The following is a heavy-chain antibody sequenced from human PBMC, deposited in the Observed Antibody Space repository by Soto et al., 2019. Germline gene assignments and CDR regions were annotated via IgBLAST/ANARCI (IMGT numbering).Heavy chain of an antibody. CDR1: GGSISSYY. V-gene: IGHV4-59*08. CDR2: IYYSGST. Sequence: SETLSLTCTVSGGSISSYYWTWIRQPPGKGLEWIGYIYYSGSTNYNPSLKSRVTISVAKSKTQFSLKLSSVTAADTAVYYCESEEKGSSWDNWFDPWGQGTLVTVSS. J-gene: IGHJ5*02. CDR3: ESEEKGSSWDNWFDP. D-gene: IGHD6-13*01.